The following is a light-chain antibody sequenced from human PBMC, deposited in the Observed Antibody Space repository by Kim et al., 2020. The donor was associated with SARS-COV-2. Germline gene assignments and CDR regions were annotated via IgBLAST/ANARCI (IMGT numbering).Light chain of an antibody. CDR3: QQRYDWPIT. V-gene: IGKV3-11*01. CDR1: QSIYTY. CDR2: DTS. Sequence: EIVLTQSPATLSLSPGERATLSCRASQSIYTYLAWYQQSPGQAPRLLIYDTSYSATGIPGRFTGSGSETDFTLTISSLEPEDFAVYYCQQRYDWPITFGQGTRLEIK. J-gene: IGKJ5*01.